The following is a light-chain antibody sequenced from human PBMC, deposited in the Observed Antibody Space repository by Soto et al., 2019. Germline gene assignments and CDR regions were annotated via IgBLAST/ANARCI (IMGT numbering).Light chain of an antibody. CDR3: GSYTSTDTPFV. CDR1: STDVGGYNY. V-gene: IGLV2-14*01. J-gene: IGLJ1*01. CDR2: EDN. Sequence: QSVLAQPSSVSGSPGQSITISCTGTSTDVGGYNYVSWYQHQPGKGPQLIIYEDNNRPSGVSNRFSGSKSGTKASLTISSLEADDESDYYCGSYTSTDTPFVFGTGTKVTVL.